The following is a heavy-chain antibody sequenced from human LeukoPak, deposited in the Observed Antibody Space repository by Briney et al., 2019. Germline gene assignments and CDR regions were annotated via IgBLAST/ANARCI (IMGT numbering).Heavy chain of an antibody. D-gene: IGHD6-13*01. J-gene: IGHJ4*02. CDR1: GFTFSSYS. V-gene: IGHV3-21*01. Sequence: GGSLRLSCAASGFTFSSYSMNWVRQAPGKGLEWVSSISSSSSYIYYADSVKGRFTISRDNAKNSLYLQMNSLRAEDTAVYYCARSAAGTRYFDYWGQGTLVTVSS. CDR2: ISSSSSYI. CDR3: ARSAAGTRYFDY.